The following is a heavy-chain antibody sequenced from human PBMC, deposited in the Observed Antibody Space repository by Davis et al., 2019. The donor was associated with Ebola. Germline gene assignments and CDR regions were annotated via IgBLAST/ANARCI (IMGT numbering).Heavy chain of an antibody. D-gene: IGHD2-2*02. J-gene: IGHJ6*02. Sequence: PGGSLRLPCQGSRYNFTNYWISWVRQMPGKGLEWVGRIDPSDSYTNYSPSFQGHVTISADKSISTAYLQWSSLKASDTAMYYCARAEQLLYLGYYYYGVDVWGQGTTVTVSS. CDR2: IDPSDSYT. CDR1: RYNFTNYW. CDR3: ARAEQLLYLGYYYYGVDV. V-gene: IGHV5-10-1*01.